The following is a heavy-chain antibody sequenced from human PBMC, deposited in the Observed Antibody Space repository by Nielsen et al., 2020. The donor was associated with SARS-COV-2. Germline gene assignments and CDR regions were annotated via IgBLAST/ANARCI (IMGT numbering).Heavy chain of an antibody. Sequence: GESLKISCAASGFTVSSSYMSWVRQAPGKGLEWVSVIYSGGSTFYADSVKGRFTISRDNSKNTLYLQMNSLRAEDTAVYYCARDYGSGSFDYWGQGTLVTVSS. J-gene: IGHJ4*02. CDR1: GFTVSSSY. V-gene: IGHV3-53*01. CDR3: ARDYGSGSFDY. D-gene: IGHD3-10*01. CDR2: IYSGGST.